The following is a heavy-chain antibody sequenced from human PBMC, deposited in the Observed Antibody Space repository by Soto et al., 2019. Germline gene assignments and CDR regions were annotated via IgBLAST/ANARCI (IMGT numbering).Heavy chain of an antibody. CDR1: VASLSVYY. D-gene: IGHD1-1*01. CDR3: VRDGTKNLRDWFDP. Sequence: PETLALRCIFAVASLSVYYWGWIRQPPGKGLEWIGRIYATGSSDYNPSLKSRIAISVDMSKKQFSLTLRSVTAADTAMYYCVRDGTKNLRDWFDPWGQGILVTVSS. J-gene: IGHJ5*02. V-gene: IGHV4-4*07. CDR2: IYATGSS.